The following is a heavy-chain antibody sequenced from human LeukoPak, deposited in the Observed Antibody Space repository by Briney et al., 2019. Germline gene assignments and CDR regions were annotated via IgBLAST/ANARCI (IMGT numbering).Heavy chain of an antibody. J-gene: IGHJ5*02. Sequence: TGGSLRLSCAASGFSFSTYAMHWVRQAPGKGLEWVALIWHDASRTFYTDSVKGRFTISRDNSKNTLYLQMNSLRAEDTAVYYCAKMGSAGWFDPWGQGTLVTVSS. V-gene: IGHV3-33*06. CDR3: AKMGSAGWFDP. CDR1: GFSFSTYA. D-gene: IGHD6-6*01. CDR2: IWHDASRT.